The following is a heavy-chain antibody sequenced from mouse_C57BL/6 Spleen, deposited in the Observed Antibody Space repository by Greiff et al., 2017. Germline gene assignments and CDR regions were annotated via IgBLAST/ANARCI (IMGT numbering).Heavy chain of an antibody. CDR1: GFTFSSYA. CDR3: TRDRNYGSSPGYFDV. Sequence: EVKLVESGEGLVKPGGSLKLSCAASGFTFSSYAMSWVRQTPEKRLEWVAYISSGGDYIYYADTVKGRFTISRDNARNTLYLQMSSLKSEDTAMYYCTRDRNYGSSPGYFDVWGTGTTVTVSS. D-gene: IGHD1-1*01. V-gene: IGHV5-9-1*02. J-gene: IGHJ1*03. CDR2: ISSGGDYI.